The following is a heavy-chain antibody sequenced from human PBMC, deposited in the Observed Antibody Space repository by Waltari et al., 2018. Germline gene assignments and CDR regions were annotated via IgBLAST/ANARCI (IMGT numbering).Heavy chain of an antibody. CDR2: ISGNSGST. CDR1: GFTFSSYA. J-gene: IGHJ4*02. CDR3: TKGWHLGDY. V-gene: IGHV3-23*01. D-gene: IGHD2-15*01. Sequence: EVQLLESGGGLVQPGGSLRLSCAASGFTFSSYAMNWVRQAQGKGLEWVSTISGNSGSTYYAASVKGRFTISRDNSKNTLYLQMNSLRAEDTAVYYCTKGWHLGDYWGQGTLVTVSS.